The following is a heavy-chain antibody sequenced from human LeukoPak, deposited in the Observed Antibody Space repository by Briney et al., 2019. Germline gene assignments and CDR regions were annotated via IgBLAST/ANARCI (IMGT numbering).Heavy chain of an antibody. CDR1: GGSISSYY. CDR3: ARSTGSYYQLDY. V-gene: IGHV4-59*01. Sequence: SETLSLTCTVSGGSISSYYWSWIRQPPGKGLEWIGYIYYSGSTNYNPSLKSRVTISVDTSKNQFSLKLSSVTAADTAVYYCARSTGSYYQLDYWGQGTLVTVSS. D-gene: IGHD3-10*01. J-gene: IGHJ4*02. CDR2: IYYSGST.